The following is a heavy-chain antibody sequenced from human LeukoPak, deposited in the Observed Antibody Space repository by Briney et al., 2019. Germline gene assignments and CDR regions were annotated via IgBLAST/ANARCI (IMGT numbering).Heavy chain of an antibody. CDR1: DYTFTNYD. CDR3: ATARRSMGSIPADFDF. CDR2: ISGYNPYNANT. Sequence: ASVKVSCKASDYTFTNYDFTWVRQAPGHGLEWMGWISGYNPYNANTKYAQNFQGRVTMTTETSTTTTYMELRSLRSDDTAVYYCATARRSMGSIPADFDFWGQGTLVTVSS. J-gene: IGHJ4*02. D-gene: IGHD2-21*01. V-gene: IGHV1-18*04.